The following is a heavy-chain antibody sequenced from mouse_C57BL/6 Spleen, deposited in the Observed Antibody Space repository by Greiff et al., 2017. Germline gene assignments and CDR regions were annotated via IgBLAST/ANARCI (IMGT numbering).Heavy chain of an antibody. CDR1: GYTFTSYC. J-gene: IGHJ3*01. CDR3: ARSGHDSSSLFAY. CDR2: IHPNSGST. Sequence: QVQLQQPGAELVKPGASVKLSCKASGYTFTSYCMHWVKQRPGQGLEWIGMIHPNSGSTNYNEKFKSKATLTVDKSASTAYMQLSSLTSEDSAFYYCARSGHDSSSLFAYWGQGTLVTVSA. D-gene: IGHD1-1*01. V-gene: IGHV1-64*01.